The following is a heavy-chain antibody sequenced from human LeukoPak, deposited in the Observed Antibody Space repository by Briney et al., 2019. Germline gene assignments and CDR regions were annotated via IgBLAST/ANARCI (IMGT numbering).Heavy chain of an antibody. D-gene: IGHD5-18*01. CDR2: INHSGST. CDR3: ARGKRGYSYANDY. V-gene: IGHV4-34*01. CDR1: GGFFSGYY. J-gene: IGHJ4*02. Sequence: SETLSLTCAVYGGFFSGYYWSWLRQPPGKGLEWIGEINHSGSTNYNPSLKSRVTISVDTSKNQFSLKLSSVTAADTAVYYCARGKRGYSYANDYWGQGTLVTVSS.